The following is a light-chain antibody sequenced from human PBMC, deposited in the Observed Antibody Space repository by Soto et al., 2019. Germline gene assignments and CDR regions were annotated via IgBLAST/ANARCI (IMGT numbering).Light chain of an antibody. Sequence: MTQTPLSLPVTPGEPATISCRSSQSLLHSNGESYWDCYLHKPGQPPQLLMYFGSSRASGVPDRFIGSGSGTDCTLKISRVEAEDVVVYYCMQALRSWTFGQGADGEI. V-gene: IGKV2-28*01. CDR2: FGS. CDR1: QSLLHSNGESY. J-gene: IGKJ1*01. CDR3: MQALRSWT.